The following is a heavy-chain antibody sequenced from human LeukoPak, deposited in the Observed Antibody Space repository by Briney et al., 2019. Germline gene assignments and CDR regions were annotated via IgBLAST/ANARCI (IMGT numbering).Heavy chain of an antibody. D-gene: IGHD1-1*01. CDR1: GFTFDATA. Sequence: GGSLRLSCAASGFTFDATAMHWVRQVPGKGLEWVSGISWNSDGVGYADSVKGRFTISRDNAKDSLYLQMTSLRSEDTALYYCAKGGRHQLPDALDYWGQGILVTVSS. CDR2: ISWNSDGV. V-gene: IGHV3-9*01. CDR3: AKGGRHQLPDALDY. J-gene: IGHJ4*02.